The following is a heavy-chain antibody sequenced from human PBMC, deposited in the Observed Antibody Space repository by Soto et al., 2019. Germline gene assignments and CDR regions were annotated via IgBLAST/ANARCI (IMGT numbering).Heavy chain of an antibody. CDR3: ARDSSGCQTYFDY. CDR2: ISSGGST. D-gene: IGHD6-19*01. J-gene: IGHJ4*02. CDR1: GFTVSSNY. V-gene: IGHV3-66*01. Sequence: RRSLRLSCAASGFTVSSNYMSWIRKAPGKGLEWVSVISSGGSTYYADRVKGRFTISRDNSKNTLYLQLNSLRGEDTAVYYCARDSSGCQTYFDYWGQGTLVTVSS.